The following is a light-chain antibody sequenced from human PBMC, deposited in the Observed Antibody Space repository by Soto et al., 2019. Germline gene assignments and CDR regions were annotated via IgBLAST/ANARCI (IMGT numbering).Light chain of an antibody. CDR1: RSNIGSSI. Sequence: QSVLTQPPSLSGTPGQTVTISCLGSRSNIGSSIVHWYQQLPGTAPTHLIYMNNQRPAGVPDRFSGSKSGTSASLVISALRSEDEADYYCVAWDDDLSARVFGGGTKVTVL. V-gene: IGLV1-47*01. CDR3: VAWDDDLSARV. CDR2: MNN. J-gene: IGLJ3*02.